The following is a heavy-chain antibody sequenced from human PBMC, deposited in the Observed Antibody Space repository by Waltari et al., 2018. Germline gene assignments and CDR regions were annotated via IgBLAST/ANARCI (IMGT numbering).Heavy chain of an antibody. CDR1: GFTFSSYG. Sequence: QVQLVESGGGVVQPGRSLRLSCAASGFTFSSYGLPRVRQAPGQGLEWVAVIWYDGSNKYYADSVKGRFTISRDNSKNTLYLQMNSLRAEDTAVYYCARDGHDYSNHYYYYYGMDVWGQGTTVTVSS. CDR2: IWYDGSNK. D-gene: IGHD4-4*01. V-gene: IGHV3-33*01. CDR3: ARDGHDYSNHYYYYYGMDV. J-gene: IGHJ6*02.